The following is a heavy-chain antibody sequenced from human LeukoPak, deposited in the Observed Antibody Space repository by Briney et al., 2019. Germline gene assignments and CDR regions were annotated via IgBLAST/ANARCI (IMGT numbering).Heavy chain of an antibody. J-gene: IGHJ4*02. V-gene: IGHV5-51*01. Sequence: GESLKISCKASGYGFTTYWIGWVRQMPGKGLEWMGIINPGDSETRYSPSFQGQVTISADKSISTAYLQWSSLQASDTAMYYCARHVGSSDVDFWGQGTLVTVSS. CDR3: ARHVGSSDVDF. CDR2: INPGDSET. D-gene: IGHD6-13*01. CDR1: GYGFTTYW.